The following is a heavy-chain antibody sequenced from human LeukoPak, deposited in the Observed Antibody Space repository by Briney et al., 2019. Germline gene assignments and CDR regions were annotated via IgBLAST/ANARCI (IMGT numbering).Heavy chain of an antibody. CDR1: GVSFSGYY. CDR3: TSQTVARWFDP. J-gene: IGHJ5*02. CDR2: INHSGST. V-gene: IGHV4-34*01. D-gene: IGHD1-14*01. Sequence: SETLPLTCAVYGVSFSGYYWSWIRQPPGKGLEWIGEINHSGSTNYNPSLKSRVTISVDTSKNQFSLKLSSVTAADTAVYYCTSQTVARWFDPWGQGTLVTVSS.